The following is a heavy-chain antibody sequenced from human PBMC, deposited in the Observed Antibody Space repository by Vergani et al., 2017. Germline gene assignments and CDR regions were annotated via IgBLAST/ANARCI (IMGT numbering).Heavy chain of an antibody. CDR3: VKDNDYDADGPFDL. J-gene: IGHJ2*01. CDR2: ISSSSRTI. V-gene: IGHV3-48*02. CDR1: GFTFSSYS. D-gene: IGHD3-16*01. Sequence: EVQLVESGGGLVQPGGSLRLSCAASGFTFSSYSMNWVRQAPGKGLEWVSYISSSSRTIYYADPVKGRFTISRDNAKNSLYLQMNNLRHEDTALYFCVKDNDYDADGPFDLWGRGTLVTVSS.